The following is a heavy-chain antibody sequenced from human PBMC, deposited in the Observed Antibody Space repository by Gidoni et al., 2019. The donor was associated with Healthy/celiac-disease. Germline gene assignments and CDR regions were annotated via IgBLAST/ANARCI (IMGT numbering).Heavy chain of an antibody. CDR1: RYTFTGDY. V-gene: IGHV1-2*02. D-gene: IGHD1-26*01. Sequence: QFQLVQSGAEVQKPGASLKFSCKASRYTFTGDYMQWVRKAPGQGLEWMGWINPNSGGTNYAQKVQGRVTMTRDTSISTAYMELRRLRSDDTAVYYCAKEQWELSQGYDFDIWGQGTMVTVSS. J-gene: IGHJ3*02. CDR2: INPNSGGT. CDR3: AKEQWELSQGYDFDI.